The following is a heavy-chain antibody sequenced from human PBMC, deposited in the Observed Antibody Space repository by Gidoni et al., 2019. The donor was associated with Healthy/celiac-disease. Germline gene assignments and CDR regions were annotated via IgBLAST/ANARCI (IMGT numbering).Heavy chain of an antibody. V-gene: IGHV3-48*03. D-gene: IGHD6-13*01. CDR3: ARGGGSSSYYYYYGMDV. J-gene: IGHJ6*02. CDR2: ISSSGSTI. CDR1: GFPFSSYE. Sequence: EVQLVESGGGLVQPGGSLRLSCAASGFPFSSYEMNWVRQAPGKGLEWVSYISSSGSTIYYADAVKGRFTISRDNAKNSLYLQMNSLRAEDTAVYYCARGGGSSSYYYYYGMDVWGQGTTVTVSS.